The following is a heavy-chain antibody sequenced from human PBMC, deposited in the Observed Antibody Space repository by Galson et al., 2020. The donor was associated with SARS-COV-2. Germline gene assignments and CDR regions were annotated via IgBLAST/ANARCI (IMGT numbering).Heavy chain of an antibody. CDR3: ARRDGQWLAYNWFDP. CDR1: GYSFTSYW. V-gene: IGHV5-51*01. D-gene: IGHD6-19*01. J-gene: IGHJ5*02. CDR2: IYPGDSDT. Sequence: GESLKISCKGSGYSFTSYWIGWVRQMPGKGLEWMGIIYPGDSDTRYSPSFQGQVTISADKSISTAYLQWSSLKASDTAMYYCARRDGQWLAYNWFDPWGQGTLVTVSS.